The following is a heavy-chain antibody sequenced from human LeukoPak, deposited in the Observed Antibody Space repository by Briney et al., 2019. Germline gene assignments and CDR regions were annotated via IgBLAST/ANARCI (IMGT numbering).Heavy chain of an antibody. CDR2: IKQDGSEK. Sequence: GGSLRLSCAASGFTFSSYWMTWVRQAPGKGLEWVANIKQDGSEKYYVDSVKGRFTISRDNGKNSLYLQMNSLRAEDTAVYFCAREDGYCSGGNCYSYFDSWGQGTLVTVSS. D-gene: IGHD2-15*01. J-gene: IGHJ4*02. CDR3: AREDGYCSGGNCYSYFDS. CDR1: GFTFSSYW. V-gene: IGHV3-7*01.